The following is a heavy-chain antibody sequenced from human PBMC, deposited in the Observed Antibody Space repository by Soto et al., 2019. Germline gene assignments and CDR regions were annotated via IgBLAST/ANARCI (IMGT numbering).Heavy chain of an antibody. J-gene: IGHJ6*02. CDR3: ARDPVNYYGMDV. V-gene: IGHV1-3*01. CDR2: INAGNGNT. CDR1: GYTFTSYA. Sequence: ASVKVSCKASGYTFTSYAMHWVRQAPGQRLEWMGWINAGNGNTKYSQKFQGRVTITRDTSASTAYMELSSLRSEDTAVYYCARDPVNYYGMDVWGQGTTVTVSS.